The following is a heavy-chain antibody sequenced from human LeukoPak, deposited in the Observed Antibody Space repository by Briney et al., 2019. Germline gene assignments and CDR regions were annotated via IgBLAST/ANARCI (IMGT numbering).Heavy chain of an antibody. CDR1: GFTFSSYG. CDR3: ARYRWASSSGIPI. CDR2: IWYDGSNK. V-gene: IGHV3-33*01. Sequence: GGSLRLSCAASGFTFSSYGMHWVRQAPGKGLEWVAVIWYDGSNKYYADSVKGRFTISRDNSKNTLYLQMNSLRAEDTAVYYCARYRWASSSGIPIWGQGTMVTVSS. J-gene: IGHJ3*02. D-gene: IGHD6-6*01.